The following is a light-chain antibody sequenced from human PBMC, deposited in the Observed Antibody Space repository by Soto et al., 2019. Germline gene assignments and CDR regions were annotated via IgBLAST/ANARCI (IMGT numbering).Light chain of an antibody. Sequence: DIVLTRSPGTMSLSTGQRAILSCGASPRVSRCYLAWFQQILCQARRLPIYGASIVAPGIPDSFSGRALGTDFTHTISRLEPEDFSGYYCQQYGSSPQITFGQETRLEI. V-gene: IGKV3-20*01. CDR1: PRVSRCY. CDR3: QQYGSSPQIT. CDR2: GAS. J-gene: IGKJ5*01.